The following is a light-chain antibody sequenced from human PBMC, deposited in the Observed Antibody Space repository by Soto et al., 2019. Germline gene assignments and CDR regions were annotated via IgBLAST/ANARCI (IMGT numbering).Light chain of an antibody. Sequence: EIVLTQSPATLSLSPGERATLSCRASQSVTTNLAWYQQRPGQAPRLPIYGASTRATGIPARFSGSGSGTDFTLTVSRLEPEDFAVYYCQQYHWAPDTFGQGTRLENK. V-gene: IGKV3-20*01. CDR2: GAS. CDR3: QQYHWAPDT. J-gene: IGKJ5*01. CDR1: QSVTTN.